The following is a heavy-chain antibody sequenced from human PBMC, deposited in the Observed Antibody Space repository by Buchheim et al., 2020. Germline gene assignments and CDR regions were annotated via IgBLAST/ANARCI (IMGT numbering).Heavy chain of an antibody. CDR1: GGSISSGGYY. V-gene: IGHV4-31*03. D-gene: IGHD5-18*01. J-gene: IGHJ4*02. Sequence: QVQLQESGPGLVKPSQTLSLTCTVSGGSISSGGYYWSWIRQHPGKGLEWIGYIYYSGSTYYNPSLKSRVTISVDTSKNQFSLKVSSVTGAGTAVYYCSRARTDQWIQLPHPYFDYWGQGTL. CDR3: SRARTDQWIQLPHPYFDY. CDR2: IYYSGST.